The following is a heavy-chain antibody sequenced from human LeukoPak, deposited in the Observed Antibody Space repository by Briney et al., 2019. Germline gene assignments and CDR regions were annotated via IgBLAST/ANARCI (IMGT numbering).Heavy chain of an antibody. D-gene: IGHD3-10*01. Sequence: GGSLRLSCAASGFTFSSYAMSWVRQAPGKGLEWVGRIKRKSDGGTPDYAAPVEGRFTISRDDSKNILYPQMSSLKTEDTAVYYCATDQGFIYYFDYWGQGTLVTVSS. V-gene: IGHV3-15*01. CDR3: ATDQGFIYYFDY. CDR2: IKRKSDGGTP. J-gene: IGHJ4*02. CDR1: GFTFSSYA.